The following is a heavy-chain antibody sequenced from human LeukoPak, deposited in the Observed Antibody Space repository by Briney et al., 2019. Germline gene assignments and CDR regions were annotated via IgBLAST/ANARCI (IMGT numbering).Heavy chain of an antibody. Sequence: ASAKVSWKTSGYTFTNLDINWLRQAPGQGLEWMGWMSPNSGDTGYAQKFQGRVSMTRDIFKSTAYMELSSLRSEDTAIYYCASNPPNTGDFYYWGLGTLVTVSS. CDR2: MSPNSGDT. D-gene: IGHD1-1*01. V-gene: IGHV1-8*01. CDR1: GYTFTNLD. J-gene: IGHJ4*02. CDR3: ASNPPNTGDFYY.